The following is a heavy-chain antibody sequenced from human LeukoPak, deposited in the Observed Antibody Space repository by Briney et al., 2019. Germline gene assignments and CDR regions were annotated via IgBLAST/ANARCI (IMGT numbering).Heavy chain of an antibody. CDR3: ARSPHYYDSSGYYYYGMDV. CDR1: GGTFSSYA. D-gene: IGHD3-22*01. J-gene: IGHJ6*02. CDR2: IIPIFGTA. V-gene: IGHV1-69*13. Sequence: SVKVSCKASGGTFSSYAISWVRQAPGQGLEWMGGIIPIFGTANYAQKFQGRVTITADESTSTAYMELSSLRSEDTAVYYCARSPHYYDSSGYYYYGMDVWGQGTTVTVSS.